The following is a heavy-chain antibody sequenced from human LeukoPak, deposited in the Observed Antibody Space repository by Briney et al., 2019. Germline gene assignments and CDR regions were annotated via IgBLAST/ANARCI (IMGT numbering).Heavy chain of an antibody. CDR3: AKDGLYYDGSAHVYYFDY. CDR1: GFTFSGYA. Sequence: GGSLRLSCAASGFTFSGYAMTWVRQAPGKGLEWVSSISGSGDYTYYIDSVKGRFTISRDNSKNILYLQMNSLRGEDTALYYCAKDGLYYDGSAHVYYFDYWGQGTLVAVSS. D-gene: IGHD3-22*01. V-gene: IGHV3-23*01. J-gene: IGHJ4*02. CDR2: ISGSGDYT.